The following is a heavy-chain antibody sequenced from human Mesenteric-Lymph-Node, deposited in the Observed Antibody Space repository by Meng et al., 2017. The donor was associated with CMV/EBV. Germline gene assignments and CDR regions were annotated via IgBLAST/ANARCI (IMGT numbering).Heavy chain of an antibody. D-gene: IGHD6-19*01. CDR1: GGSISSSNW. J-gene: IGHJ2*01. Sequence: SETLSLTCAVSGGSISSSNWWSWVRQPPGKGLEWIGEIYHSGSTYYNPSLKSRVTISVDTSKNQFSLKLSSVTAADTAVYYCARDPGSSGWYYWYFDLWGRGTLVTVSS. CDR2: IYHSGST. CDR3: ARDPGSSGWYYWYFDL. V-gene: IGHV4-4*02.